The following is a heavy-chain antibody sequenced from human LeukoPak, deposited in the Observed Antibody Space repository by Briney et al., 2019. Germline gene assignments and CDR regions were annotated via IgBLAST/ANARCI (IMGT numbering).Heavy chain of an antibody. CDR2: INHSGST. V-gene: IGHV4-34*01. Sequence: SETLSLTCAAYGGSFSGYYWSWIRQPPGKGLEWIGEINHSGSTNYNPSLKSRVTISVDTSKNQFSLKLSSVTAADTAVYYCARGGAAAAPYYFDYWGQGTLVTVSS. J-gene: IGHJ4*02. D-gene: IGHD6-13*01. CDR3: ARGGAAAAPYYFDY. CDR1: GGSFSGYY.